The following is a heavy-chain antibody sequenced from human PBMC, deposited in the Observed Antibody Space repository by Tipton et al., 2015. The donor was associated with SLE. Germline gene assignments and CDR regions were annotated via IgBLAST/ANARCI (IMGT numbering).Heavy chain of an antibody. CDR1: GGSISSYY. Sequence: TLSLTCTVSGGSISSYYWSWIRQPPGKGLEWIGYIYYSGSTNYNPSLKSRVTISVDTSKNQFSLKLSSVTAADTAVYYCARGGGKQWLVHDYWGQGTLVTVSS. D-gene: IGHD6-19*01. CDR2: IYYSGST. J-gene: IGHJ4*02. V-gene: IGHV4-59*01. CDR3: ARGGGKQWLVHDY.